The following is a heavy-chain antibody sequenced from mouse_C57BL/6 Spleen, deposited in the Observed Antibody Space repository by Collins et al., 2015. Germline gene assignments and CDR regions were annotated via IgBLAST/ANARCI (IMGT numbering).Heavy chain of an antibody. V-gene: IGHV1-5*01. D-gene: IGHD1-1*01. CDR3: TPYYGSSSFAY. CDR2: IYPGNSDT. Sequence: EVQLQQSGTVLARPGASVKMSCKTSGYTFTSYWMHWVKQRPGQGLEWIGAIYPGNSDTSYNQKFKGKAKLTAVTSASTAYMELSSLTNEDSAVYYCTPYYGSSSFAYWGRGTLVTVSA. J-gene: IGHJ3*01. CDR1: GYTFTSYW.